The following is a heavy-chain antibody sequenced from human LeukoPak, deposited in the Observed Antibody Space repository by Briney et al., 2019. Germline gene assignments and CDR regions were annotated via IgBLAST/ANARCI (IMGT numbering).Heavy chain of an antibody. Sequence: GGSLRLSCAASGFTFSSYSMNWVRQAPGKGLEWVSYISSRSGSSIYYADSVKGRFTISRDNAKNSLYLQMNSLRAEDTAVYYCARRRGRFLTYCGTECYSGYDYWGQGVLVAVAS. CDR3: ARRRGRFLTYCGTECYSGYDY. CDR2: ISSRSGSSI. J-gene: IGHJ4*02. CDR1: GFTFSSYS. V-gene: IGHV3-48*04. D-gene: IGHD2-21*01.